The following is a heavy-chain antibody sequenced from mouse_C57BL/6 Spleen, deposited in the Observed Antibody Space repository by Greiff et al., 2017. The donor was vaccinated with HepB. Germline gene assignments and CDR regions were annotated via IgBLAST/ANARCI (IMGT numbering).Heavy chain of an antibody. D-gene: IGHD1-1*01. Sequence: EVMLVESGGGLVKPGGSLKLSCAASGFTFSSYAMSWVRQTPEKRLEWVATISDGGSYTYYPDNVKGRFTISRDNAKNNLYLQMSHLKSEDTAMYYCASITTVVPYFDYWGQGTTLTVSS. CDR2: ISDGGSYT. J-gene: IGHJ2*01. V-gene: IGHV5-4*03. CDR3: ASITTVVPYFDY. CDR1: GFTFSSYA.